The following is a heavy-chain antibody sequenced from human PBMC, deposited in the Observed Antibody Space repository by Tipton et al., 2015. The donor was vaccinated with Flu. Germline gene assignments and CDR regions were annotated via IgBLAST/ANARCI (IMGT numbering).Heavy chain of an antibody. D-gene: IGHD5-24*01. Sequence: TLSLTCTVSGGPISRSSYYWGWIRQPPGKGLEWIATIYYSGSTYYNPSLKSRITISVDTSKNQFSLKLSSVTAADTAVYYCARMARRNYFDYWGQGTLVIVSS. V-gene: IGHV4-39*01. CDR2: IYYSGST. CDR1: GGPISRSSYY. CDR3: ARMARRNYFDY. J-gene: IGHJ4*02.